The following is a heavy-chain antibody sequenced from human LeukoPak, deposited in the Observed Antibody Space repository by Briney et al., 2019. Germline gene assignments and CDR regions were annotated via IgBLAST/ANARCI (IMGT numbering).Heavy chain of an antibody. D-gene: IGHD3-10*01. CDR1: GFTFSNSA. CDR3: ARDWLAGVPFDAFDL. Sequence: GGSLRLSCAASGFTFSNSAMSWVRQAPGKGLEWVANIKEDGSEKYYVDSVKGRFTISRDNAKNSLYLHMNSLTAEDTAMYYCARDWLAGVPFDAFDLWGQGTMVTVSS. CDR2: IKEDGSEK. J-gene: IGHJ3*01. V-gene: IGHV3-7*01.